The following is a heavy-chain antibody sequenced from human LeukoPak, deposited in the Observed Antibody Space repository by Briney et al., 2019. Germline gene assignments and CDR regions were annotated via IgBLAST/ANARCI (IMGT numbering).Heavy chain of an antibody. CDR2: IWYDGSNK. D-gene: IGHD5-18*01. Sequence: GGSLRLSCAASGFTFSSYDMHWVRQAPGKGLEWVAVIWYDGSNKYYADSVKGRFTISRDNSKNTLYLQMNSLRAEDTAVYYCAKDRGYSYGFFDYWGQGTLVTVSS. CDR3: AKDRGYSYGFFDY. V-gene: IGHV3-33*06. CDR1: GFTFSSYD. J-gene: IGHJ4*02.